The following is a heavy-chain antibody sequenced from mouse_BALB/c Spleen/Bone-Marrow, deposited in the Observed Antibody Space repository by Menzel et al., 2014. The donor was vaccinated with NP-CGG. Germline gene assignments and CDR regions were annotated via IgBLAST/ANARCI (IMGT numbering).Heavy chain of an antibody. CDR2: INPGSGGT. V-gene: IGHV1-54*01. CDR1: GYAFXNYL. CDR3: ARCLTGTSAMDY. J-gene: IGHJ4*01. Sequence: VQLQQSGAELVRPGTSVKVSCKASGYAFXNYLIDWVKQRPGQGLEWIGVINPGSGGTNYNEKFKAKATLTADKSSSTAYMQLSSLTSDDSAVYFCARCLTGTSAMDYWGQGTSVTVSS. D-gene: IGHD4-1*01.